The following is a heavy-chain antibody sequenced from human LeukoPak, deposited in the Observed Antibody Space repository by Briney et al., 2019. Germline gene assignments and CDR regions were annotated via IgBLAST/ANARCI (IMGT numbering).Heavy chain of an antibody. J-gene: IGHJ3*02. Sequence: GGSLRLSCAASGFPFSSYSMTWVRQAPGKGLDWVSYISSSSGTIYYADSVKGRFTISRDNAKSSLYLQMNSLRAEDTAVYYCARGSVRGYYDVDAFDIWGQGTMVTVSS. D-gene: IGHD3-22*01. V-gene: IGHV3-48*01. CDR1: GFPFSSYS. CDR2: ISSSSGTI. CDR3: ARGSVRGYYDVDAFDI.